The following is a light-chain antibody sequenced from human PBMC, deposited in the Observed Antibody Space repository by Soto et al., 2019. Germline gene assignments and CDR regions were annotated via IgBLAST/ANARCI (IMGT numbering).Light chain of an antibody. V-gene: IGKV1-39*01. CDR2: GAS. CDR3: QQSYSSPYT. J-gene: IGKJ2*01. Sequence: IQMTQSPSSLSASVGDSVTVTCRASQSINIYLNWYQQKPGKAPTLLIYGASSFQSGVPSRFTGGGSRTDFTLTISSLQPEDFATYYCQQSYSSPYTLGQGTKLEIK. CDR1: QSINIY.